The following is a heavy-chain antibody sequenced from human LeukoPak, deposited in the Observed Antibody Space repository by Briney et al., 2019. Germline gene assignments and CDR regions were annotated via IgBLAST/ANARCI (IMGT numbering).Heavy chain of an antibody. CDR3: ARHLVRGVIPYYMDV. CDR2: IYYSGST. V-gene: IGHV4-59*08. J-gene: IGHJ6*03. D-gene: IGHD3-10*01. Sequence: SETLSLTCAVYGGSFSGYYWSWIRQPPGKGLEWIGYIYYSGSTYYNPSLKSRLTISVDTSKNQFSLKLSSVTAADTAVYYCARHLVRGVIPYYMDVWGKGTTVTVSS. CDR1: GGSFSGYY.